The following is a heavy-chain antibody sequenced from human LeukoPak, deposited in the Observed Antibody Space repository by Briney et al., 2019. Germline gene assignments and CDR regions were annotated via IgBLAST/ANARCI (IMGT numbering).Heavy chain of an antibody. D-gene: IGHD6-19*01. J-gene: IGHJ5*02. CDR2: IYSTGST. V-gene: IGHV4-59*01. Sequence: SETLSLTCTVSGASISSSFCAWIRQSPGKGLEWRADIYSTGSTNLTPPPKSRLTVSVDTSKTQFSLSLSSVTAPDTPIYSCARRMTVPATNWFDPWGQGTLVTVSS. CDR3: ARRMTVPATNWFDP. CDR1: GASISSSF.